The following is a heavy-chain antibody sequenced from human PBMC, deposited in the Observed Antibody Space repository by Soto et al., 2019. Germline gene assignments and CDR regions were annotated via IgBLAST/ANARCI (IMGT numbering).Heavy chain of an antibody. CDR2: ISGSGGST. J-gene: IGHJ3*02. CDR3: AKDDYYDSSGYLGPDAFDI. V-gene: IGHV3-23*01. Sequence: SLRLSCAASGFTFSSYAMSWVRQAPGKGLEWVSAISGSGGSTYYADSVKGRFTISRDNSKNTLYLQMNSLRAEDTAVYYCAKDDYYDSSGYLGPDAFDIWGQGTMVTVSS. CDR1: GFTFSSYA. D-gene: IGHD3-22*01.